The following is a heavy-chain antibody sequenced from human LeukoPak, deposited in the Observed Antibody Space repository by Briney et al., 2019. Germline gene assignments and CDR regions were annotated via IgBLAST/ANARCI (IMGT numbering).Heavy chain of an antibody. V-gene: IGHV3-30*03. CDR1: GFTFSNYG. Sequence: EGSLRLSCAASGFTFSNYGMHWVRQAPGKGLEWVAVISYDGSNEYYADSVKGRFTISRDTSRNTLYLQMNSLRSEDTGLYYCARKFLTGRLIDYWGQGTLVTVSS. CDR2: ISYDGSNE. CDR3: ARKFLTGRLIDY. J-gene: IGHJ4*02. D-gene: IGHD7-27*01.